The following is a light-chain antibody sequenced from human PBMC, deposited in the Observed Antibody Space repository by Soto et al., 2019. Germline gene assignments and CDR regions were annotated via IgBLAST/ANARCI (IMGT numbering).Light chain of an antibody. V-gene: IGLV2-14*01. CDR1: SSDVGGYNY. Sequence: QSALTQPASVSGSPGQSITISCTGTSSDVGGYNYVSWYQQHPGRAPKLMIYEVSNRPSGVSYRFSGSRSGNTASLIISGLQAEDEADYYCSSDTSSSTWVFGGGTKLTVL. J-gene: IGLJ3*02. CDR2: EVS. CDR3: SSDTSSSTWV.